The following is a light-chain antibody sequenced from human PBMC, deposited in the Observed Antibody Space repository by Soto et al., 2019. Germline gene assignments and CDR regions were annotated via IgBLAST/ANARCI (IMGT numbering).Light chain of an antibody. CDR3: QQTYSTPGT. CDR2: AAS. V-gene: IGKV1-39*01. J-gene: IGKJ1*01. Sequence: DIQMTQSPTSLSASVGDRVSITCRASENINIYLNWYQKKSGEAPKLLIYAASSLQSGVPSRFSGSGAGTGFTLTISSLQPQDFATYYCQQTYSTPGTFGQGTKVEIK. CDR1: ENINIY.